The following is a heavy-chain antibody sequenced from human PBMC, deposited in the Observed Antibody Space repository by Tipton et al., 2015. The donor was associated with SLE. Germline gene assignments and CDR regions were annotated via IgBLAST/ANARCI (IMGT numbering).Heavy chain of an antibody. CDR1: GFTVSSNY. D-gene: IGHD2-2*01. Sequence: SLRLSCAASGFTVSSNYMSWVRQAPGKGLEWVSVIYSGGSTYYADSVKGRFTISRDNSKNTLFLQMNSLRAEDTAVYYCAKDMRGYCSSTSCYGGSNFDYWGQGTLVTVSS. CDR3: AKDMRGYCSSTSCYGGSNFDY. J-gene: IGHJ4*02. CDR2: IYSGGST. V-gene: IGHV3-66*02.